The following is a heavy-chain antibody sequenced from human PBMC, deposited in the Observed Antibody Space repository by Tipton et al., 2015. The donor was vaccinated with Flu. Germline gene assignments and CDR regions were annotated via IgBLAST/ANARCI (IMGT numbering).Heavy chain of an antibody. CDR2: VSYDRNEK. Sequence: RSLRLSCAGSGFTFGSYDMHWVRQAPGKGLEWLSRVSYDRNEKSYSDSVKGRFTVSRDNSKNTLYLHMNSLRPEDTAVYYCAKVRESYYFDDWGQGTLVTVSS. CDR1: GFTFGSYD. J-gene: IGHJ4*02. D-gene: IGHD3-16*02. V-gene: IGHV3-30*18. CDR3: AKVRESYYFDD.